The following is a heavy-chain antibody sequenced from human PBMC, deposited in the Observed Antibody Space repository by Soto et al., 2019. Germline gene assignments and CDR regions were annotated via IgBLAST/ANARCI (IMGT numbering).Heavy chain of an antibody. CDR3: AKDPTEKYSSGYFDY. V-gene: IGHV3-48*03. Sequence: GASLRLSCAASGFTFSSYEMNWVRQAAGKGLEWFSYISSSGSTIYYADSVKGRFTISRDNAKNSLYLQMNSLRAEDTAVYYCAKDPTEKYSSGYFDYWGQGTLVTVSS. CDR1: GFTFSSYE. J-gene: IGHJ4*02. CDR2: ISSSGSTI. D-gene: IGHD6-19*01.